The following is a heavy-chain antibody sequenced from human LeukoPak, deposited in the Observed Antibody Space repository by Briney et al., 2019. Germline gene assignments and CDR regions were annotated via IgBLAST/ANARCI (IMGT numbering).Heavy chain of an antibody. J-gene: IGHJ4*02. D-gene: IGHD3-16*01. CDR1: GFTFTNYA. CDR2: ISGSGGSS. Sequence: GGSLRLSCAASGFTFTNYAMTWVRQVPGKGLEWVSHISGSGGSSYYVDSVKGRFTFSRDNSKNTLYLQMNSLRAEDTAVYYCARLGRYADYWGQGTLVTVSS. CDR3: ARLGRYADY. V-gene: IGHV3-23*01.